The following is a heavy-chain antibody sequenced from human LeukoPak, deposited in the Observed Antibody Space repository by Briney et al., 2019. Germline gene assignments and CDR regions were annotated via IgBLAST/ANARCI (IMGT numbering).Heavy chain of an antibody. Sequence: GGSLRLSCAASGFTYDDYGMSWVRQAPGKGLEWVSGINWNGGSTGYADSVKGRFTISRDNAKNSLYLQMNSPRAEDTALYYCARMAYYYDSSGYYSTFDYWGQGTLVTVSS. CDR1: GFTYDDYG. CDR3: ARMAYYYDSSGYYSTFDY. D-gene: IGHD3-22*01. V-gene: IGHV3-20*04. J-gene: IGHJ4*02. CDR2: INWNGGST.